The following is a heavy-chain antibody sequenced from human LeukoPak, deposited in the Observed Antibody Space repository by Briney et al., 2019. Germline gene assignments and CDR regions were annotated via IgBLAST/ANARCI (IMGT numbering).Heavy chain of an antibody. CDR1: GGSISSGSYY. CDR3: ARDNSPLGYSYGFNYYYYMDV. CDR2: IYTSGST. Sequence: ASETLSLTCTVSGGSISSGSYYWSWIRQPAGKGLEWIGRIYTSGSTNYNPSLKSRVTISVDTSKNQFSLKLSSVTAADTAVYYCARDNSPLGYSYGFNYYYYMDVWGKGTTVTVSS. V-gene: IGHV4-61*02. D-gene: IGHD5-18*01. J-gene: IGHJ6*03.